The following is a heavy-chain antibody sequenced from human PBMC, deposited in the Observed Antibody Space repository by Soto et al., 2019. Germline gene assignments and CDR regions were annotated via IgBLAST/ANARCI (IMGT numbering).Heavy chain of an antibody. CDR2: INHRGTT. Sequence: SETLSLTCAVYGGSFSGYYWNWIRQPPGKGLEWIGEINHRGTTKYNPSLKSRVTISVDASKNQFSLNLISLTAADAAVYHCVRAGDYDFFDSWGQGTLVTVSS. D-gene: IGHD4-17*01. J-gene: IGHJ4*02. V-gene: IGHV4-34*01. CDR1: GGSFSGYY. CDR3: VRAGDYDFFDS.